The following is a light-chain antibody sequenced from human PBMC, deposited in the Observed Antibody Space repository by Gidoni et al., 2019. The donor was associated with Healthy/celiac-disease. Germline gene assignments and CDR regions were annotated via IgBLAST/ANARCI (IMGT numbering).Light chain of an antibody. CDR2: WSS. Sequence: DIVVTQSPDSLAVALGERATINCKSSQSVLYSSNNKNYLAWYQQKPGQPPKLLIYWSSTRESGVPDRFSGSGSGTDFTLTISSLQAGDVSVYYCQQYYSIPLTFGGGTKVEIK. V-gene: IGKV4-1*01. CDR3: QQYYSIPLT. J-gene: IGKJ4*01. CDR1: QSVLYSSNNKNY.